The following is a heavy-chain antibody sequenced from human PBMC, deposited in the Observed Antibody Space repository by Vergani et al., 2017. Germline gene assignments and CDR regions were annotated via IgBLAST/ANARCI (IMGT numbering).Heavy chain of an antibody. J-gene: IGHJ2*01. CDR1: GSTVSGNY. CDR2: IDRNYGV. CDR3: VKDNDYDADGPFDL. D-gene: IGHD3-16*01. V-gene: IGHV3-66*02. Sequence: ELQLVESGGGLVQPGGSLRLSCAASGSTVSGNYMTWVRQAPGKGLEWVSGIDRNYGVKNGNSFEGRFSISRDNAKKAVFLQMNNLRHEDTALYFCVKDNDYDADGPFDLWGRGTLVTVSS.